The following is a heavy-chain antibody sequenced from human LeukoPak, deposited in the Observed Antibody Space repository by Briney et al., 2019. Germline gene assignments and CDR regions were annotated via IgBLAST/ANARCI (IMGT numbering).Heavy chain of an antibody. CDR1: GYSFTSYW. Sequence: GESLKISCNGSGYSFTSYWIGWVRQMPGKGLEWMGIIYPGESDTRYRPSFQGQVTISADKSISTAYLQWSSLKASDTAMYYCARPHYCSGGSCYHFDYWGQGTLVTVSS. CDR2: IYPGESDT. D-gene: IGHD2-15*01. V-gene: IGHV5-51*01. J-gene: IGHJ4*02. CDR3: ARPHYCSGGSCYHFDY.